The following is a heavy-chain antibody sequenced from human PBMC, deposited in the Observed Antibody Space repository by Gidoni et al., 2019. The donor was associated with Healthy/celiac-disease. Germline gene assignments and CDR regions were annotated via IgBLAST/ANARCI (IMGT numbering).Heavy chain of an antibody. CDR3: ARDLGYCSGGSCYSVTFDY. D-gene: IGHD2-15*01. V-gene: IGHV1-2*02. CDR2: INPNSGGT. J-gene: IGHJ4*02. Sequence: QVQLVQSGAEVTKPGASVKVSCKASGYTFTGSSMHWVRQAPGQGLEWMGWINPNSGGTNYAQKFQGRVTMTRDTSISTAYMELSRLRSDDTAVYYCARDLGYCSGGSCYSVTFDYWGQGTLVTVSS. CDR1: GYTFTGSS.